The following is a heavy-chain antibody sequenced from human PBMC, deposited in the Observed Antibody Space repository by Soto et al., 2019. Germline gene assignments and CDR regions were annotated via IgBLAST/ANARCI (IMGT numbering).Heavy chain of an antibody. D-gene: IGHD5-18*01. CDR2: VSAYNGNT. J-gene: IGHJ5*02. V-gene: IGHV1-18*01. CDR3: ARVYPSDTRYGYVGNNWFDP. CDR1: GYTFTSYG. Sequence: RASVKVSCKASGYTFTSYGISWVRQAPGQGLEWMGWVSAYNGNTNYAQKFQGRVTMTRDTSTSTVYMELSSLRSEDTAVYYCARVYPSDTRYGYVGNNWFDPWGQGTLVTVSS.